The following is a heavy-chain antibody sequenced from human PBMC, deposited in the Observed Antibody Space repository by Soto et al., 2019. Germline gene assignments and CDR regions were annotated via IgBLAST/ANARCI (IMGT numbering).Heavy chain of an antibody. CDR2: IYYSGST. Sequence: SETLSLTCTVSGGSISSYYWSCIRQPPGKGLEWIGYIYYSGSTNYNPSLKSRVTISVDTSKNQFSLKLSSVTAADTAVYYCAYDYHDAFDIWGQGTMVTVSS. CDR3: AYDYHDAFDI. J-gene: IGHJ3*02. CDR1: GGSISSYY. D-gene: IGHD5-12*01. V-gene: IGHV4-59*01.